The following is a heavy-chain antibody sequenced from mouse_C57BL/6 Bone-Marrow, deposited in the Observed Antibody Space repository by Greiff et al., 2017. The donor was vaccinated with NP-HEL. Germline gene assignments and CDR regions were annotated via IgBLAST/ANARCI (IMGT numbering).Heavy chain of an antibody. D-gene: IGHD2-4*01. Sequence: EVHLVESGGGLVKPGGSLKLSCAASGFTFSSYTMSWVRQTPEKRLEWVATISGGGGNTYYPDSVKGRFTISRDNAKNTLYLQMSSLRSEDTALYYCAKIYDYDAWFAYWGQGTLVTVSA. V-gene: IGHV5-9*01. CDR3: AKIYDYDAWFAY. CDR1: GFTFSSYT. J-gene: IGHJ3*01. CDR2: ISGGGGNT.